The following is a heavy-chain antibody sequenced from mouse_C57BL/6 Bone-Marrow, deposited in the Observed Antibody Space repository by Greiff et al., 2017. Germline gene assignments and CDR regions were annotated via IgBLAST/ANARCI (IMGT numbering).Heavy chain of an antibody. V-gene: IGHV5-17*01. D-gene: IGHD2-3*01. J-gene: IGHJ2*01. CDR1: GFPFSDYG. Sequence: EVQLVESGGGLVKPGGSLKLSCAASGFPFSDYGMHWVRQAPEKGLEWVAYISSGSSTIYYADTVKGRFTISRDNAKNTLFLQMTRLRAEDTAMYYCARRYYDYWGQGTTLTVSA. CDR2: ISSGSSTI. CDR3: ARRYYDY.